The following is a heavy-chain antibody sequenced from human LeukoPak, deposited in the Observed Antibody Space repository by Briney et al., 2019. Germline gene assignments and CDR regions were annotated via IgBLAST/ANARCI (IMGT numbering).Heavy chain of an antibody. CDR3: ARDRSRMDV. Sequence: GGSLRLSCAASGFTFSTYGMHWVRQAPGKGLEWVAVMWSDRISKYVGDSVKGRFTISRDNSKNTLYLQMNSLTADDTGVYYCARDRSRMDVWGQGTTVTVSS. CDR2: MWSDRISK. V-gene: IGHV3-33*01. D-gene: IGHD1-26*01. J-gene: IGHJ6*02. CDR1: GFTFSTYG.